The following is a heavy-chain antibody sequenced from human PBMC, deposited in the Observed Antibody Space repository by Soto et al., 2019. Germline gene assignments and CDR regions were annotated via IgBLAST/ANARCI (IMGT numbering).Heavy chain of an antibody. CDR3: AGSSYCANGVCYIYFDY. D-gene: IGHD2-8*01. V-gene: IGHV1-69*13. CDR2: IIPIFGTT. CDR1: GGTFSSYD. J-gene: IGHJ4*02. Sequence: GASVKVSCKASGGTFSSYDISWLRQAPGQGLEWMGGIIPIFGTTNYAQKFQGRVTITADESTSTAYMELSSLRSEDTVVYYCAGSSYCANGVCYIYFDYWGQGTLVTVSS.